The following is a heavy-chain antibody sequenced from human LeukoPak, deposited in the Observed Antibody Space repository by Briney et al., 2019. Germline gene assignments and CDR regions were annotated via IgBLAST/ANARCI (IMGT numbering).Heavy chain of an antibody. CDR2: IYYSGST. J-gene: IGHJ5*02. D-gene: IGHD2-15*01. V-gene: IGHV4-30-4*01. CDR1: GGSISSGDYY. Sequence: SETLSLTCTVSGGSISSGDYYWSWIRQPPGKGLEWIGYIYYSGSTYYNPSLKSRVTTSVDTSKNQFSLKLSSVTAADTAVYYCARSGVVVAATLNWFDPWGQGTLVTVSS. CDR3: ARSGVVVAATLNWFDP.